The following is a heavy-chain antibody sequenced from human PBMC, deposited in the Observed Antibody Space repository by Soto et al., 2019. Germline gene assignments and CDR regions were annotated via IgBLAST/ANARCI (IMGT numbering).Heavy chain of an antibody. CDR3: RIQGGNRSHSADNNWFGP. V-gene: IGHV4-34*01. Sequence: QVQLQQWGAGLVKPSETLSVTCAVSGASFTAFYWTWIRQPPGKGLEWIGEINHGGRTNYNPSLKSRTTISLDTSKTQFSLTLYSVTAADTAVYYCRIQGGNRSHSADNNWFGPWGQGTLVTVSS. CDR1: GASFTAFY. J-gene: IGHJ5*02. D-gene: IGHD3-16*01. CDR2: INHGGRT.